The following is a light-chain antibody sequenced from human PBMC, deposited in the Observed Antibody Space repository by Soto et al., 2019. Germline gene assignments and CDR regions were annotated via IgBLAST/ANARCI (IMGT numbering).Light chain of an antibody. CDR1: QSISNW. Sequence: DIQMTHSLSTLSASVGDRVTITCRASQSISNWLAWYQQKPGKAPKLLIYKASTLESGVPSRFSGSGSGTEFTLTISSLQPDDFATYYCQQYNTYPWTFGQGTKVEIK. CDR2: KAS. V-gene: IGKV1-5*03. J-gene: IGKJ1*01. CDR3: QQYNTYPWT.